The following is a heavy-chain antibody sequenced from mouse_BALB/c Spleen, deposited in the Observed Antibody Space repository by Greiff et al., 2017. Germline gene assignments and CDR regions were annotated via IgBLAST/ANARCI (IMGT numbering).Heavy chain of an antibody. J-gene: IGHJ4*01. D-gene: IGHD3-2*01. CDR1: GYTFTSYN. CDR2: IYPGNGDT. V-gene: IGHV1-12*01. Sequence: QVQLQQPGAELVKPGASVKMSCKASGYTFTSYNMHWVKQTPGQGLEWIGAIYPGNGDTSYNQKFKGKATLTADKSSSTAYMQLSSLTSEDSAVYYCAREGTGQLGLRILYYAMDYWGQGTSVTVSS. CDR3: AREGTGQLGLRILYYAMDY.